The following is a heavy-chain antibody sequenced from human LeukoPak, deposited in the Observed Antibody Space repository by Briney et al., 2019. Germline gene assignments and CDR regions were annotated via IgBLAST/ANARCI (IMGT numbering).Heavy chain of an antibody. V-gene: IGHV4-59*01. CDR3: ARVSSSSFFDY. CDR1: GGSISSYY. J-gene: IGHJ4*02. D-gene: IGHD6-6*01. CDR2: IYYSGST. Sequence: PSETLFLTCTVSGGSISSYYWSWIRQPPGKGLEWIGYIYYSGSTNYNPSLKSRVTISVDTSKNQFSLKLSSVTAADTAVYYCARVSSSSFFDYWGQGTLVTVSS.